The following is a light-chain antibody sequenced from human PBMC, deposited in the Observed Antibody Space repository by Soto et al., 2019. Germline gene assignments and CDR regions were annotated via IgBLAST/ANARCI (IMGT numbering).Light chain of an antibody. CDR2: VAS. Sequence: DIQLTQSPSFLSASVGDRVTITCRASEGIRSYLAWYQQKPGKAPELLIYVASTLQSGAPSRFSGSGSGTEFTLTISSLQPEDFATYYCQQLNSYPLTFGGGTRVEIK. CDR3: QQLNSYPLT. J-gene: IGKJ4*01. V-gene: IGKV1-9*01. CDR1: EGIRSY.